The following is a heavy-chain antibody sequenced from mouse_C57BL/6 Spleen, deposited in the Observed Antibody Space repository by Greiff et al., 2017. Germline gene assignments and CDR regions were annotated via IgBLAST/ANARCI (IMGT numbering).Heavy chain of an antibody. D-gene: IGHD2-5*01. CDR3: ARGGSNYLTWFAY. J-gene: IGHJ3*01. CDR2: ISYDGSN. V-gene: IGHV3-6*01. CDR1: GYSITSGYY. Sequence: EVKLVESGPGLVKPSQSLSLTCSVTGYSITSGYYWNWIRQFPGNKLEWMGYISYDGSNNYNPSLKNRISITRDTSKNQFFLKLNSVTTEDTATYYCARGGSNYLTWFAYWGQGTLVTVSA.